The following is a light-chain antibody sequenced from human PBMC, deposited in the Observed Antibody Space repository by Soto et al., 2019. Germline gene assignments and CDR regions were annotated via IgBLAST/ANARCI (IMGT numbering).Light chain of an antibody. V-gene: IGKV3-20*01. CDR3: QQYGSSPPTIT. J-gene: IGKJ5*01. CDR1: QSVSSSY. CDR2: GAS. Sequence: EIVLTQSPGTLSLSPGERATLSCRASQSVSSSYLAWYQQTTGQAPRLLIYGASSRATGIPDRFSGSGSGTDFTLTISRLEPEDFAVYYCQQYGSSPPTITFGQGTRLEIK.